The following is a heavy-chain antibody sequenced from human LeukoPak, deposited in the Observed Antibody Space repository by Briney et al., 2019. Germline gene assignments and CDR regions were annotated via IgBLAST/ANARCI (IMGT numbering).Heavy chain of an antibody. D-gene: IGHD3-3*01. CDR3: ARQGYYDFWSGQHDY. CDR1: GGSISSSSYY. Sequence: PSETLSLTCTVSGGSISSSSYYWGWIRQPPGKGLEWIGSIYYSGSTYYNPSLKSRVTISVDTSKNQLSLKLSSVTAADTAVYYCARQGYYDFWSGQHDYWGQGTLVTVSS. CDR2: IYYSGST. V-gene: IGHV4-39*01. J-gene: IGHJ4*02.